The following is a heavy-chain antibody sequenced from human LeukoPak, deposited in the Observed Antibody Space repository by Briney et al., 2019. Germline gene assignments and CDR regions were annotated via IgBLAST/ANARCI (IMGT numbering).Heavy chain of an antibody. CDR2: ISPSGDIT. Sequence: GGSLRLSCAASGFTFGNHGMDWVRQAPGKGLEWVSGISPSGDITYYADSVKGRFTISRDNFKNTLYLEVISLTAEDTAVYYCAEDGALLKFGGGGQGTLGTVSP. CDR1: GFTFGNHG. J-gene: IGHJ4*02. V-gene: IGHV3-23*01. CDR3: AEDGALLKFGG. D-gene: IGHD3-10*01.